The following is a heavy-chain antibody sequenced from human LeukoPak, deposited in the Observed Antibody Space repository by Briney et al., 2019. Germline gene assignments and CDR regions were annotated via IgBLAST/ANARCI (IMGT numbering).Heavy chain of an antibody. Sequence: GSLRLSCTASGFTFGDHAMSWVRQAPGKGLEWVGFIRSKAYGGTTEYAASVKGRFTISRDDSKSIAYLQMNSLKTEDTAVYFCTRAYDSSGYFGDYWGQGTLVTVSS. CDR1: GFTFGDHA. CDR3: TRAYDSSGYFGDY. J-gene: IGHJ4*02. CDR2: IRSKAYGGTT. D-gene: IGHD3-22*01. V-gene: IGHV3-49*04.